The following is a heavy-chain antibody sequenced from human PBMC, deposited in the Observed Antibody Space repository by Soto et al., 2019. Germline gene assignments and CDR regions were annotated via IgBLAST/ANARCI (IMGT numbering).Heavy chain of an antibody. D-gene: IGHD2-2*01. CDR3: ARDGEDIVVVPAADYYYYMDV. CDR1: GFTFSSYS. CDR2: ISSSSSTI. V-gene: IGHV3-48*01. Sequence: EVRLVESGGGLVQPGGSLRLSCAASGFTFSSYSMNWVRQAPGKGLEWVSYISSSSSTIYYADSVKGRFTISRDNAKNSPYLQMNSLRAEDTAVYYCARDGEDIVVVPAADYYYYMDVWGKGTTVTVSS. J-gene: IGHJ6*03.